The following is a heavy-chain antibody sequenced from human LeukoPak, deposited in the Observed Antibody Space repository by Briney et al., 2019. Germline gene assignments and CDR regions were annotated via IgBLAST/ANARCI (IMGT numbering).Heavy chain of an antibody. Sequence: GGSLCLSCAASGFTFDDYAMHWVRQASGKGLEWVSGISWTSGSIGYADSVKGRFTISRDNAKNSLYLQMNSLRAEDTALYYCAKDNCGGDCYYDYWGQGTLVTVSS. D-gene: IGHD2-21*02. CDR3: AKDNCGGDCYYDY. J-gene: IGHJ4*02. V-gene: IGHV3-9*01. CDR2: ISWTSGSI. CDR1: GFTFDDYA.